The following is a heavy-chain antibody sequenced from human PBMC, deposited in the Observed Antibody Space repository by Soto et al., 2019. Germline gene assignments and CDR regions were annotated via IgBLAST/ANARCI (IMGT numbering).Heavy chain of an antibody. CDR3: ASLLKYQLLPY. Sequence: GSLRLSCAASGFTFSSYAMHWVRQAPGKGLEWVANIKQDGSEKYYVDSVKGRFTISRDNAKNSLYLQMNSLRAEDTAVYYCASLLKYQLLPYWGQGTLVTVSS. V-gene: IGHV3-7*01. CDR2: IKQDGSEK. D-gene: IGHD2-2*01. CDR1: GFTFSSYA. J-gene: IGHJ4*02.